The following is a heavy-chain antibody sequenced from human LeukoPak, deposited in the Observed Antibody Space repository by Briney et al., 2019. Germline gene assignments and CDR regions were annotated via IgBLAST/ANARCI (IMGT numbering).Heavy chain of an antibody. V-gene: IGHV4/OR15-8*01. CDR3: ASAITVTTDY. D-gene: IGHD4-17*01. CDR2: IYRSGRA. CDR1: GGSISSSNW. Sequence: SETLSLTCAVSGGSISSSNWWSWVRQPPGKGLEWIGEIYRSGRANYNPSLKSRVTISVDTSKNQFSLKLSSVTAADTAVYYCASAITVTTDYWGQGTLVTVS. J-gene: IGHJ4*02.